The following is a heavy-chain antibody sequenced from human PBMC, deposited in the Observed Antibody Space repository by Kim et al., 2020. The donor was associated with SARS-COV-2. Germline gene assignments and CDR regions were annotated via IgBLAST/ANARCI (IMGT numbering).Heavy chain of an antibody. CDR3: ARGYLCGGDCYSGAFDI. V-gene: IGHV3-11*06. D-gene: IGHD2-21*02. J-gene: IGHJ3*02. Sequence: VTGRFTISRDNAKKSLYLQMNSLRAEDTAVYYCARGYLCGGDCYSGAFDIWGQGTMVTVSS.